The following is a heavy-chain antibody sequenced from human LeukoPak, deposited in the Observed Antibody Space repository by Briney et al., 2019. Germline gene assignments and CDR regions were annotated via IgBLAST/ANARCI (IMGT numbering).Heavy chain of an antibody. V-gene: IGHV3-7*01. J-gene: IGHJ4*02. CDR2: IKDDGREK. Sequence: PGGSLRLSCVVSGLTFSNYWMTWVRQAPGKGREWVANIKDDGREKSYVASVKGRFTISRDNAKNSVYLQMNNLRPYDTAVYYCARDNYRAFDYWGQGTLVTVSS. CDR1: GLTFSNYW. CDR3: ARDNYRAFDY. D-gene: IGHD1-1*01.